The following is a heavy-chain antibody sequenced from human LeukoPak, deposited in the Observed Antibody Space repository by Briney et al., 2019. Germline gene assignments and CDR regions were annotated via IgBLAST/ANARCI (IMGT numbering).Heavy chain of an antibody. D-gene: IGHD6-13*01. V-gene: IGHV4-4*09. CDR1: GGSISSYY. Sequence: SETLSLTCTVSGGSISSYYWSWIRQPPGKGLEWIGYIYTSGSTNYNPSLKSRLTISVGTSKNQFSLKLSSVTAADTGVYYCAGLAAGTDYYYYMDVWGKGTTVTVSS. CDR3: AGLAAGTDYYYYMDV. CDR2: IYTSGST. J-gene: IGHJ6*03.